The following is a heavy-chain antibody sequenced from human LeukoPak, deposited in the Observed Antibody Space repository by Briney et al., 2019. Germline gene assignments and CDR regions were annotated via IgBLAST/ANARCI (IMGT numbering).Heavy chain of an antibody. V-gene: IGHV4-31*03. CDR3: ARGSSDWYFDL. CDR2: IYYSGIT. D-gene: IGHD3-22*01. Sequence: SETLSLTCTVSGVSISSGGYYWSWIRQHPGKGLEWIGYIYYSGITYYTPSLKSRVTISVDTSKNQFSLKLSSVTAADTAVYYCARGSSDWYFDLWGRGTLVTVSS. J-gene: IGHJ2*01. CDR1: GVSISSGGYY.